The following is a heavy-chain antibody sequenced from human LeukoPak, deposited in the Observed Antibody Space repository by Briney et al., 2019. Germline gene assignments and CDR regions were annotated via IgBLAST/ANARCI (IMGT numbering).Heavy chain of an antibody. V-gene: IGHV1-69*06. CDR2: IIPVFGTA. Sequence: SVKVSCKASGGTFSTCVISWVRQAPGQGLEWMGGIIPVFGTANYAEKFQDRATITADKSTSTAYMELSSLRSEDTAMYYCAINQAGYCGGGSCYRHEFYYMDVWGKGTSVTVSS. CDR3: AINQAGYCGGGSCYRHEFYYMDV. J-gene: IGHJ6*03. D-gene: IGHD2-15*01. CDR1: GGTFSTCV.